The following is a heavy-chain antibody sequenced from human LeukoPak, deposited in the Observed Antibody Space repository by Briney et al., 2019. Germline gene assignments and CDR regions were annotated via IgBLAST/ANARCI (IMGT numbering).Heavy chain of an antibody. V-gene: IGHV4-4*07. CDR2: IYTSGST. CDR1: GGSISSYY. D-gene: IGHD3-22*01. CDR3: ARGFHDSSGYQGGFDY. J-gene: IGHJ4*02. Sequence: PSETLSLTCTVSGGSISSYYWSWIRQPAGKGLEWIGRIYTSGSTNYNPSLKSRVTMSVDTSKNQFSLKLSSVTAADTAVYYCARGFHDSSGYQGGFDYWGQGTLVTVSS.